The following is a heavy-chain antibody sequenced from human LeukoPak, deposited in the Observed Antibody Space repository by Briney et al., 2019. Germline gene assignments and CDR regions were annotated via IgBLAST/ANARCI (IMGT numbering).Heavy chain of an antibody. CDR2: INPNSGGT. Sequence: SVKVSCKASGYTFTGYYMHWVRQAPGQGLEWMGWINPNSGGTNYAQKFQGRVTMTRDTSISTAYMELSRLRSDDTAVYYCARESAAPAGYFGYWGQGTLVTVSS. J-gene: IGHJ4*02. V-gene: IGHV1-2*02. CDR3: ARESAAPAGYFGY. CDR1: GYTFTGYY. D-gene: IGHD6-6*01.